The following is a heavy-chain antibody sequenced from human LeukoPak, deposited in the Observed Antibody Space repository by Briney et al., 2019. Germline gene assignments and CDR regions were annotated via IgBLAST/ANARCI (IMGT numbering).Heavy chain of an antibody. V-gene: IGHV3-30*18. Sequence: PGRSLRLSCAASGFTFSNYDMHWVRQAPGKGLEWVAVISYDGTNKYYADSVKGRFTIPRDNSKSTLYLQMNSLRAEDTAVYYCAKENDFVYWGQGTLVTVSS. D-gene: IGHD3-3*01. J-gene: IGHJ4*02. CDR2: ISYDGTNK. CDR1: GFTFSNYD. CDR3: AKENDFVY.